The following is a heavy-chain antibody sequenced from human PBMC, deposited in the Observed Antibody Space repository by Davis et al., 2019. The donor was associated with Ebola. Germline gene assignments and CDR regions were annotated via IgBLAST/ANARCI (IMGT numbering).Heavy chain of an antibody. CDR2: ISSSSSYI. V-gene: IGHV3-21*01. J-gene: IGHJ6*02. CDR1: GFTFSSYS. CDR3: ARDRVRIAASYYYYYGMDV. D-gene: IGHD6-6*01. Sequence: GGSLRLSCAASGFTFSSYSMNWVRQAPGKGLEWVSSISSSSSYIYYADSVKGRFTISRDNAKNSLYLQMNSLRAEDTAVYYCARDRVRIAASYYYYYGMDVWGQGTTVTVSS.